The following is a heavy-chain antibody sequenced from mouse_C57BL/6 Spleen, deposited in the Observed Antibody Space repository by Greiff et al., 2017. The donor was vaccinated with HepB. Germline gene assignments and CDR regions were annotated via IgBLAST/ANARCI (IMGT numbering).Heavy chain of an antibody. CDR1: GFTFSDYY. CDR3: ARLGDYAY. V-gene: IGHV5-12*01. D-gene: IGHD2-4*01. J-gene: IGHJ3*01. CDR2: ISNGGGST. Sequence: EVQRVESGGGLVQPGGSLKLSCAASGFTFSDYYMYWVRQTPEKRLEWVAYISNGGGSTYYPDTVKGRFTISRDNAKNTLYLQMSRLKSEDTAMYYCARLGDYAYWGQGTLVTVSA.